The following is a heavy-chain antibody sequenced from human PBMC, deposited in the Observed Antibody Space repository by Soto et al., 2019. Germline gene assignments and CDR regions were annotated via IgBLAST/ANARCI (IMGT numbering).Heavy chain of an antibody. D-gene: IGHD2-21*01. CDR2: ISGSGGST. V-gene: IGHV3-23*01. CDR3: AKDFLELANSGYDLYSRFFHY. CDR1: GFTSSSYG. Sequence: VSLRLPCAASGFTSSSYGMSCVRQAPGKGLEWVSAISGSGGSTYYADSVKGRFTISRDTSKNTLHLQMNSLRAQGKAVYYCAKDFLELANSGYDLYSRFFHYWGQGTLVTV. J-gene: IGHJ4*02.